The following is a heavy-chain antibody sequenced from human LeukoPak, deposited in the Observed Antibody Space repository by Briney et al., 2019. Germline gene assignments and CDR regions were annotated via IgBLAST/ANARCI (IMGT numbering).Heavy chain of an antibody. CDR1: GYTFTSYG. J-gene: IGHJ4*02. D-gene: IGHD3-3*01. CDR2: ISAYNGNT. V-gene: IGHV1-18*01. Sequence: GASVKVSCKASGYTFTSYGISWVRQAPGQGLEWMGWISAYNGNTNYAQKLQGRVTMTTDTSTSTAYMELRSLRSDDTAVYYCARATYYDFWGGPRWFGYWGQGTLVTVSS. CDR3: ARATYYDFWGGPRWFGY.